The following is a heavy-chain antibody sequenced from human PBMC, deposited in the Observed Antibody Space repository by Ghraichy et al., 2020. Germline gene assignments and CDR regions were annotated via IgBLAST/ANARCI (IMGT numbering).Heavy chain of an antibody. V-gene: IGHV4-31*02. CDR2: IYYSGST. CDR3: ARDTDRGGSGPGYYYGMDV. Sequence: SQTLSLTCTVSGGSISSGGYYWSWIRQHPGKGLEWIGYIYYSGSTYYNPSLKSRVTISVDTSKNQFSLKLSSVTAADTAVYYCARDTDRGGSGPGYYYGMDVWGQGTTVTVSS. D-gene: IGHD3-10*01. CDR1: GGSISSGGYY. J-gene: IGHJ6*02.